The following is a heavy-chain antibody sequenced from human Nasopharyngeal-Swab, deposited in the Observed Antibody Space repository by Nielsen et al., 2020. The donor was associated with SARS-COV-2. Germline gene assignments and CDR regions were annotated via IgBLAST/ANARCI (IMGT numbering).Heavy chain of an antibody. Sequence: GESLKISCAASGFPFSGYGMSWVRQPPGKRLEWVSGISDGGRSTYYADSVKGRFTVSRDNSKNILYLQMNSLRVEDTGLYYCAKGNNWNSFDFWGQGTLVTVSP. J-gene: IGHJ4*02. CDR1: GFPFSGYG. V-gene: IGHV3-23*01. D-gene: IGHD5-24*01. CDR2: ISDGGRST. CDR3: AKGNNWNSFDF.